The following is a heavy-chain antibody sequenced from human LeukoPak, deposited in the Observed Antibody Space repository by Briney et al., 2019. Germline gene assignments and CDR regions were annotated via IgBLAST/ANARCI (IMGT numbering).Heavy chain of an antibody. J-gene: IGHJ4*02. CDR3: ARHTPLYTVLYFDY. CDR1: GGSFSGYY. Sequence: SETLSLTCAVYGGSFSGYYWSWIRQPPGKGLEWIGEINHSGSTYYNPSLKSRVTISVDTSKNQFSLKLSSVTATDTVVYYCARHTPLYTVLYFDYWGQGTLVTVSS. V-gene: IGHV4-34*01. CDR2: INHSGST. D-gene: IGHD4-17*01.